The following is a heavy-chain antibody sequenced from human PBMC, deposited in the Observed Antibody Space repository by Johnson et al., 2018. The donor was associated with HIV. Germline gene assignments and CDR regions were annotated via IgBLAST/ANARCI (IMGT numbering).Heavy chain of an antibody. CDR2: IRYDGSNK. J-gene: IGHJ3*02. V-gene: IGHV3-30*02. Sequence: QVQLVESGGGVVQPGGSLRLSCAASGFTFSSYGMHWVRQAPGKGLEWVAFIRYDGSNKYYADSVKGRFTISRDNSKNTLYLQRNSLRAEDTAVEYCAKDSRYSYGPDAVDIWGQGTMVTVSS. CDR3: AKDSRYSYGPDAVDI. D-gene: IGHD5-18*01. CDR1: GFTFSSYG.